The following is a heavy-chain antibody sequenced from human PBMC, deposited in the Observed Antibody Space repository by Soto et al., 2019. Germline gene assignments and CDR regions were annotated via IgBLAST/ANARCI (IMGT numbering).Heavy chain of an antibody. J-gene: IGHJ4*02. D-gene: IGHD1-20*01. V-gene: IGHV3-21*01. Sequence: GGSLRLSCAASGFTFSSYSMNWVRQAPGKGLEWVSSISSSSSYIYYADSVKGRFTISRDNAKNSLYLQMNSLRAEDTAVYYCARDMDVINWNAGNGFDYWGQGTLVTVSS. CDR1: GFTFSSYS. CDR2: ISSSSSYI. CDR3: ARDMDVINWNAGNGFDY.